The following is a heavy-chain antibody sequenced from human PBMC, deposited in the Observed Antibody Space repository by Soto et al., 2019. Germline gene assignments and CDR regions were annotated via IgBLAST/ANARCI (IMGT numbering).Heavy chain of an antibody. CDR3: AKGLNYYGSGTYNY. CDR2: ISGSGGTT. V-gene: IGHV3-23*01. D-gene: IGHD3-10*01. J-gene: IGHJ4*02. Sequence: EVQLLESGGGLVQPAGSLRLSCAASGFTFTSYAMNWVRQAPGTGLEWVSTISGSGGTTSYADSLKGRFTISRDNSKKMLFLQMDSLRAEDTAVYYCAKGLNYYGSGTYNYWGQGTLVTVAS. CDR1: GFTFTSYA.